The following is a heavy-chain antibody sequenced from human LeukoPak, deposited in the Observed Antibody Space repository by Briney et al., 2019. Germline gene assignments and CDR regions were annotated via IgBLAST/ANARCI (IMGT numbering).Heavy chain of an antibody. D-gene: IGHD3-10*01. CDR3: ARNYYYRFDY. CDR2: IKQDGSVQ. J-gene: IGHJ4*02. CDR1: GFTFTSYW. Sequence: GGSLRLSCAASGFTFTSYWMTWVRQAPGKGLEWVANIKQDGSVQNYVDSLRGRFTISRDNAKDSLYLQMNSLRAEDTAVYFCARNYYYRFDYWGQGTLVAVSS. V-gene: IGHV3-7*01.